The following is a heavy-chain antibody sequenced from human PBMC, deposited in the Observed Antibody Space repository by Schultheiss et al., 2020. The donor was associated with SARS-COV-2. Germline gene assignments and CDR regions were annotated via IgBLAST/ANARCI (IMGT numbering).Heavy chain of an antibody. CDR2: IYYSGST. CDR1: GGSISSYY. CDR3: AKSYYYGSGSYLHAFDI. D-gene: IGHD3-10*01. J-gene: IGHJ3*02. V-gene: IGHV4-59*01. Sequence: ETLSLTCTVSGGSISSYYWSWIRQPPGKGLEWIGYIYYSGSTNYNPSLKSRVTISVDTSKNQFSLKLSSVTAADTAVYYCAKSYYYGSGSYLHAFDIWGQGTMVTVSS.